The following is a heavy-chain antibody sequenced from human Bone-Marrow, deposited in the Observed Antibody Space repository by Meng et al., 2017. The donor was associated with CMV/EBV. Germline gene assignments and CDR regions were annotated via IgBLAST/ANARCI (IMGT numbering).Heavy chain of an antibody. V-gene: IGHV3-21*01. J-gene: IGHJ6*02. Sequence: GGSLRLSCAASGFTFSSYSMNWVRQAPGKGLEWVSSISSSSSYIYYADSVKGRFTISRDNAKNSLYLQMNSLRAEDTAVYYCARDSQLEGGMDVWGQGTTVTFSS. CDR1: GFTFSSYS. CDR2: ISSSSSYI. CDR3: ARDSQLEGGMDV. D-gene: IGHD2-2*01.